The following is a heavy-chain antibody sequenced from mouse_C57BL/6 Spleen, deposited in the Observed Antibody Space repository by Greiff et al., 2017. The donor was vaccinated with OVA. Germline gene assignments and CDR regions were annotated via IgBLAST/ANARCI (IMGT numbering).Heavy chain of an antibody. CDR1: GYTFTSYW. D-gene: IGHD2-4*01. V-gene: IGHV1-50*01. CDR3: ARKEIYYDYSY. Sequence: QVQLQQPGAELVKPGASVKLSCKASGYTFTSYWMQWVKQRPGQGLEWIGEIDPSDSYTNYNQKFKGKATLTVDTSSSTAYMQLSSLTSEDSAVYYCARKEIYYDYSYWVQGTTLTVSS. J-gene: IGHJ2*01. CDR2: IDPSDSYT.